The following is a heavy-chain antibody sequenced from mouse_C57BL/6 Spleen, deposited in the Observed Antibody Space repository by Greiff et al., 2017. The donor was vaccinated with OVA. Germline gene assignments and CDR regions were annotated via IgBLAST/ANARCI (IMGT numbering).Heavy chain of an antibody. CDR2: IYPGNSDT. D-gene: IGHD3-2*02. J-gene: IGHJ1*03. CDR1: GYTFTSYW. V-gene: IGHV1-5*01. Sequence: VQLQQSGTVLARPGASVKMSCKTSGYTFTSYWMHWVKQRPGQGLEWIGAIYPGNSDTSYNQKFKGKAKLTAVTSASTAYMELSSLTNEDSAVYYCTRSHSSGYDWYFDVWGTGTTVTVSS. CDR3: TRSHSSGYDWYFDV.